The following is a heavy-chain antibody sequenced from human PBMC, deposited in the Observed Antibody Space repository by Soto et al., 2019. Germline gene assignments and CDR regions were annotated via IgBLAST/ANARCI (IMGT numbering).Heavy chain of an antibody. CDR2: ISYDGSNK. CDR3: ARMVGATTYYYYYYGMDV. V-gene: IGHV3-30-3*01. CDR1: GFTFSSYA. J-gene: IGHJ6*02. D-gene: IGHD1-26*01. Sequence: QVQLVESGGGVVQPGRSLRLSCAASGFTFSSYAMHWVRQAPGKGLEWVAVISYDGSNKYYADSVKGRFTISRDNSKNTLYLQMNSLRAEDTAVYYCARMVGATTYYYYYYGMDVWGQGTTVTVSS.